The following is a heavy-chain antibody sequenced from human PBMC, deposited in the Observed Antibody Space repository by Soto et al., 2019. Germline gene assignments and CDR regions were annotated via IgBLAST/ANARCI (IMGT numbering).Heavy chain of an antibody. Sequence: QITLKESGPTLVKPTQTLTLTCTFSGFSLSTNGVGVGWIRQPPGKALEWLALIYWDDDKRYSPSLKSRLTITKXTSIHXXVLTMTNMDPVDTATYYCAHSPPPTVTTSAEYFQHWGQGTLVTVSS. CDR3: AHSPPPTVTTSAEYFQH. CDR1: GFSLSTNGVG. CDR2: IYWDDDK. J-gene: IGHJ1*01. D-gene: IGHD4-17*01. V-gene: IGHV2-5*02.